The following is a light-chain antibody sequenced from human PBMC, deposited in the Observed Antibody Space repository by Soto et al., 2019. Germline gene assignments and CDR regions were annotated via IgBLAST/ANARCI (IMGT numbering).Light chain of an antibody. J-gene: IGKJ1*01. CDR2: GAS. V-gene: IGKV3-15*01. CDR3: QQRSNWPPT. CDR1: QSVSSS. Sequence: VMTQSPATLSVSPGERATLSCRASQSVSSSLAWYQQKPGQAPRLLIYGASTRATGIPARFSGSGSGTDFTLTISSLEPEDFAVYYCQQRSNWPPTFGQGTKVDIK.